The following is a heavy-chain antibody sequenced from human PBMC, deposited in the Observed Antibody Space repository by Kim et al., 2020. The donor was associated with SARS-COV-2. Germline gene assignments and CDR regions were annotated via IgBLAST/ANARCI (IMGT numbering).Heavy chain of an antibody. CDR2: IYHSGST. D-gene: IGHD6-13*01. CDR3: ARGGYSNSLGTYYYYGMDV. Sequence: SETLSLTCAVSGGSISSSNWWSWVRQPPGKGLEWIGEIYHSGSTNYNPSLKSRVTISVDKSKNQFSLKLSSVTAADTAVYYCARGGYSNSLGTYYYYGMDVWGQGTTVTVSS. CDR1: GGSISSSNW. V-gene: IGHV4-4*02. J-gene: IGHJ6*02.